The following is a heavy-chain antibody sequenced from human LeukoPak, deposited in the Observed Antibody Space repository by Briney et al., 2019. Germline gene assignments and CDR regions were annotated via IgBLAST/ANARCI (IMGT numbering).Heavy chain of an antibody. CDR2: ISGSGGIT. J-gene: IGHJ4*02. D-gene: IGHD6-25*01. V-gene: IGHV3-23*01. CDR1: GFTFSSYA. CDR3: AKHSSAPGWGFDY. Sequence: GGSLRLSCAASGFTFSSYAMSWVRQAPGKGREWVSGISGSGGITYYADSVKGRFTISRDNSKNTLYLQMNSLRAEDTAVYYCAKHSSAPGWGFDYWGQGTLVTVSS.